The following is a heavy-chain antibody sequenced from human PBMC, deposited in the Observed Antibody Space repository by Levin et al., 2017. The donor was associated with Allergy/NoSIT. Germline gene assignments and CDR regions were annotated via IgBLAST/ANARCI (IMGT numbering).Heavy chain of an antibody. Sequence: WGSLRLSCAASGFTFSSYAMSWVRQAPGKGLEWVSAISGSGGSTYYADSVKGRFTISRDNSKNTLYLQMNSLRAEDTAVYYCAKARGRWFGENDYWGQGTLVTVSS. CDR1: GFTFSSYA. V-gene: IGHV3-23*01. D-gene: IGHD3-10*01. CDR2: ISGSGGST. J-gene: IGHJ4*02. CDR3: AKARGRWFGENDY.